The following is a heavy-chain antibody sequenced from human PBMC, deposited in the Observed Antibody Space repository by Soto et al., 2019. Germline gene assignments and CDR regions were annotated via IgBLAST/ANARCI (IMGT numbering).Heavy chain of an antibody. V-gene: IGHV3-11*01. CDR3: ASDTDTTSKVDH. D-gene: IGHD1-1*01. CDR1: GFTFSDHY. CDR2: ISSSGSPL. J-gene: IGHJ4*02. Sequence: QVQLVESGGGLVEPGGSLRLSCTASGFTFSDHYMSWIRQAPGKGLEWVSYISSSGSPLYYADSVKGRFTISRDNAKTSLYLQMSSLRAEDTALYYCASDTDTTSKVDHWGQGTQVTVSS.